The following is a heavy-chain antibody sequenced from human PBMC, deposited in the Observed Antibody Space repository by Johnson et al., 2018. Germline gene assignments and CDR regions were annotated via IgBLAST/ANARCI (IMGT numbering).Heavy chain of an antibody. Sequence: VQLLETGGGVVQPGRSLRLSCATSGFTFRVYGMHWVRQAPGKGLVWVAVISEDGRNKYSAEPVKGRFTISRDNSKNTLYLQMNSLRAEDTAVYYCAKELEVVGYYYYYMDVWGKGTTVTVSS. CDR1: GFTFRVYG. J-gene: IGHJ6*03. V-gene: IGHV3-30*18. CDR3: AKELEVVGYYYYYMDV. D-gene: IGHD3-16*02. CDR2: ISEDGRNK.